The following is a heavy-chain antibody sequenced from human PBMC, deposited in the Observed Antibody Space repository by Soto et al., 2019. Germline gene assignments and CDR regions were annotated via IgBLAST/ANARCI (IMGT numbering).Heavy chain of an antibody. V-gene: IGHV4-59*12. Sequence: PSETLSLTCTVSGGSISSYYWSWIRQPPGKGLEWIGYVYYSGSTDYSPSLKSPVTISVDTSKNQFSLKLSSVTAADTAVYYCARVPDRWGQGTLVTSPQ. J-gene: IGHJ5*02. D-gene: IGHD2-2*01. CDR1: GGSISSYY. CDR3: ARVPDR. CDR2: VYYSGST.